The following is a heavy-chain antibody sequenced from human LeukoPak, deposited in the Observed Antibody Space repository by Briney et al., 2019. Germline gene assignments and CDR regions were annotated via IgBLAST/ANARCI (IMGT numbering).Heavy chain of an antibody. J-gene: IGHJ4*02. CDR2: IWYDGSNT. CDR1: GFTFSNHG. D-gene: IGHD1-26*01. Sequence: GGSLRLSCAASGFTFSNHGMHWVRQAPGKGLEWVAVIWYDGSNTYYADSVKGRFTISRDNSKHTLYLQMNSLRAEDTALYYCARDREARFLDYWGQGALVTVSS. CDR3: ARDREARFLDY. V-gene: IGHV3-33*01.